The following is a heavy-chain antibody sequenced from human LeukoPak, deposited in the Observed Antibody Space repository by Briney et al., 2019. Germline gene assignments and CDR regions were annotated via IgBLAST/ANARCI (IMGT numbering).Heavy chain of an antibody. V-gene: IGHV3-30*18. J-gene: IGHJ5*02. Sequence: GGSLRLSCAASGFTFSSYGMHWVRQAPGKGLEWVAVISYDGSNKYYADSVKGRFTISRDNAQNSLFLQLNSLRAEDTAVYYCAKGSKALAVAGPGGQGTLVTVSS. CDR1: GFTFSSYG. CDR3: AKGSKALAVAGP. D-gene: IGHD6-19*01. CDR2: ISYDGSNK.